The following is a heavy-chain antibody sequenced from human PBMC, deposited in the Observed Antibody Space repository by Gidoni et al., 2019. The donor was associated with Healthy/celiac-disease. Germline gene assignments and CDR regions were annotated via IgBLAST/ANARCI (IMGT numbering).Heavy chain of an antibody. CDR3: ARAPHYDYIWGSYRQGFDY. CDR2: INHSGST. Sequence: QVQLQQRGAGLLKPSETLSLTCAVYGGSFSGYYWSWIRQPPGKGLEWIGEINHSGSTNYNPSLKSRVTISVDTSKNQFSLKLSSVTAADTAVYYCARAPHYDYIWGSYRQGFDYWGQGTLVTVSS. CDR1: GGSFSGYY. J-gene: IGHJ4*02. D-gene: IGHD3-16*02. V-gene: IGHV4-34*01.